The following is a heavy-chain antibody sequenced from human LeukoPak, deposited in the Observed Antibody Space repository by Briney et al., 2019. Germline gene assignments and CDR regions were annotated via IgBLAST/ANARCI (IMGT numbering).Heavy chain of an antibody. J-gene: IGHJ3*02. Sequence: SETLSLTCAVSGDSISSGGYSWSWIRQPPGTGLEWIGYIYHSGSTYYNPSLKSRVTISVDRSKNQFSLKLSSVTAADTAVYYCASTVTHDAFDIWGQGTMVTVSS. V-gene: IGHV4-30-2*01. CDR3: ASTVTHDAFDI. CDR1: GDSISSGGYS. CDR2: IYHSGST. D-gene: IGHD4-17*01.